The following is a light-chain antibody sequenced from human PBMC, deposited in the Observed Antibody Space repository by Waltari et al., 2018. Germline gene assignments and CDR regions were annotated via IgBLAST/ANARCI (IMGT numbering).Light chain of an antibody. J-gene: IGLJ1*01. CDR3: ASRDTNGKRYV. CDR2: AKN. CDR1: SLRGYY. V-gene: IGLV3-19*01. Sequence: SSELTQDPAVSVALGQTVRITCQGDSLRGYYPGWFQQKPGQAPVLVIYAKNKRPSGVPDRFSGSTSGNTASLTITGAQADDEAVYFCASRDTNGKRYVCGTGTKVTVL.